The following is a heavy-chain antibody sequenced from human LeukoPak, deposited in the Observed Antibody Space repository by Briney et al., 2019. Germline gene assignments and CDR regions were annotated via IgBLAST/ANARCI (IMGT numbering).Heavy chain of an antibody. CDR2: IIPIFGTA. V-gene: IGHV1-69*13. Sequence: GASVKVSCKASGGTFSSYAISWVRQAPGQGLEWMGGIIPIFGTANYAQKFQGRVTITADESTSTAYMELSSLRAEDTAVYYCAKVRYSSSSLQTDYWGQGTLVTVSS. J-gene: IGHJ4*02. CDR3: AKVRYSSSSLQTDY. CDR1: GGTFSSYA. D-gene: IGHD6-6*01.